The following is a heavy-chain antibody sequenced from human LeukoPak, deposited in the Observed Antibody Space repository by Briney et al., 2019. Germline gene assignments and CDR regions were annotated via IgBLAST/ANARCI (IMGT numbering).Heavy chain of an antibody. CDR2: INDSGST. CDR3: ARTTEEYYGSGKFRKYYSYYYYMDV. Sequence: KSSETLSLTCAVYGGSFSDYYWTWIRQPPGKGLEWIGEINDSGSTNYNPSLKSRVTISVDTSKNQFSLKLSSVTAADTAVYYCARTTEEYYGSGKFRKYYSYYYYMDVWGKGTTVTVSS. V-gene: IGHV4-34*01. D-gene: IGHD3-10*01. J-gene: IGHJ6*03. CDR1: GGSFSDYY.